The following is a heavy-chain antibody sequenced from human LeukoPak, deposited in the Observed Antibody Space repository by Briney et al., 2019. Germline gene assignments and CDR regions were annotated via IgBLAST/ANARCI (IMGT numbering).Heavy chain of an antibody. V-gene: IGHV4-39*01. Sequence: PSETLSLTCTVPGGSISNTSYYSGWVRLPPRKWLEWIGSIYYSGSTYYNPSLKSRATISVDTSKNQFTLKLSSVTATDTAVYCCARHSSLRSPFDYWGQGTLVTVSS. D-gene: IGHD2-2*01. CDR3: ARHSSLRSPFDY. J-gene: IGHJ4*02. CDR2: IYYSGST. CDR1: GGSISNTSYY.